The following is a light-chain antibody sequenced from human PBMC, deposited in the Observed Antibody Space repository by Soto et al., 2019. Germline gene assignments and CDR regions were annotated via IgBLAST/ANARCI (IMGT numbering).Light chain of an antibody. J-gene: IGKJ2*01. CDR2: AAS. CDR1: QYISSW. Sequence: DIQMTQSPSSVSASVGDRVTITCRASQYISSWLAWYQQKPGKAPQLMIYAASSLQSGVPSRFSGIGSGTDFTLVISSLQPEDFATYYCLQSNSFPHTFGQGTKLEIK. CDR3: LQSNSFPHT. V-gene: IGKV1-12*01.